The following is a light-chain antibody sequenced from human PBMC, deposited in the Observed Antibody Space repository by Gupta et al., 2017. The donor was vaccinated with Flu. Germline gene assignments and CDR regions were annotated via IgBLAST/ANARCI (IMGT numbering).Light chain of an antibody. J-gene: IGKJ4*01. V-gene: IGKV1-33*01. CDR1: QYIKNS. Sequence: DIQMTQSPSSLYASVGDRVTITCQASQYIKNSVNWYQQKPGEAPKVLIYGASMVQTGLPRRISGSGSGTEFKITISMLPPENFATYCCQQDNNFALTFGGGTKLENK. CDR3: QQDNNFALT. CDR2: GAS.